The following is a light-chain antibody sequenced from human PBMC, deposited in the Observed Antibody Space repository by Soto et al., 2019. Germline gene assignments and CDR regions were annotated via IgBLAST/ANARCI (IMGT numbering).Light chain of an antibody. V-gene: IGLV2-14*03. Sequence: QSVLTQPASVSGSHGQSITISCTGTGNDVGGYNFVSWIQHHPGKAPKLIIFDVSSRPSGVSDRFSGSKSGNTASLTISGLQAEDGADYYCTSYTTSSTYLFGGGTKLTVL. CDR2: DVS. J-gene: IGLJ2*01. CDR3: TSYTTSSTYL. CDR1: GNDVGGYNF.